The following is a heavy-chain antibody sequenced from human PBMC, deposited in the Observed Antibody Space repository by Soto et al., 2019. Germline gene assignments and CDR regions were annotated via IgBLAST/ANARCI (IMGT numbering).Heavy chain of an antibody. CDR3: ARQIYDSDTGPNFQYYFDS. D-gene: IGHD3-22*01. J-gene: IGHJ4*02. Sequence: VESLKSSCNGSGYSFAGYWITWVRQKPWKGLEWMGRIDPSDSQTYYSPSFRGHVTISVTKSITTVFLQWSSLRASDTAMYYCARQIYDSDTGPNFQYYFDSWGQGTPVTVSS. CDR2: IDPSDSQT. V-gene: IGHV5-10-1*01. CDR1: GYSFAGYW.